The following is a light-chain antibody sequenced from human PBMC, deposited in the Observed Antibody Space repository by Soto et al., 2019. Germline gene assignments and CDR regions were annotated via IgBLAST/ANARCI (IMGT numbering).Light chain of an antibody. CDR1: SGHSNYA. CDR2: LNSDGSH. V-gene: IGLV4-69*01. J-gene: IGLJ2*01. CDR3: QTWGTDSVI. Sequence: QLVLTQSPYASASLGASVKLTCTLSSGHSNYAIAWHHQQPEKGPRYLMKLNSDGSHSKGDGIPDRFSGSSSGAERYLTISSLQSEDEADYYCQTWGTDSVIFGGGTKLTVL.